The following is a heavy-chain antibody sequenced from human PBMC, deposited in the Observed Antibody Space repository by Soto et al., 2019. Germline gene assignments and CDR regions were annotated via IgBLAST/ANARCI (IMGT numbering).Heavy chain of an antibody. J-gene: IGHJ4*02. V-gene: IGHV3-30-3*01. D-gene: IGHD6-13*01. CDR2: ISYDGSNK. CDR3: ARDRSIAAAGTFDY. Sequence: QVQLVESGGGVVQPGRSLKLACAASGFTFSSYAMHWVRQAPGKGLEWVAVISYDGSNKYYADSVKGRFTISRDNSKNTLYLQMNGLRAEDTAVYYCARDRSIAAAGTFDYWGQGTLVTVSS. CDR1: GFTFSSYA.